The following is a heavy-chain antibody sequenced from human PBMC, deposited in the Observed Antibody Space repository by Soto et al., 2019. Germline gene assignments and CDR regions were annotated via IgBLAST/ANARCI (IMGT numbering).Heavy chain of an antibody. J-gene: IGHJ6*02. D-gene: IGHD3-10*01. CDR3: ARQDYYGSGSYYRGTPGAYGMDV. CDR1: GYSFTSYW. V-gene: IGHV5-51*01. Sequence: PGESLKISCKGSGYSFTSYWIGWVRQIPGKGLEWMGIIYPGDSDTRYSPSFQGQVTISADKSISTAYLQWSSLKASDTAMYYCARQDYYGSGSYYRGTPGAYGMDVWGQGTTVTVSS. CDR2: IYPGDSDT.